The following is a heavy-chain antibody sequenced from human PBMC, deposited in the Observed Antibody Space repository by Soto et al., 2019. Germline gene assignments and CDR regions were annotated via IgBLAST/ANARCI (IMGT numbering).Heavy chain of an antibody. J-gene: IGHJ5*02. CDR3: ERGCKNRITIFGVVIEEWFDP. CDR1: GYTFTSYD. CDR2: MNPNSGNT. V-gene: IGHV1-8*01. D-gene: IGHD3-3*01. Sequence: GASVKVSCKASGYTFTSYDINWVRQATGQGLEWMGWMNPNSGNTGYAQKFQGRVTMTRKTSISTAYMELSSLRSEDTAVYYCERGCKNRITIFGVVIEEWFDPWG.